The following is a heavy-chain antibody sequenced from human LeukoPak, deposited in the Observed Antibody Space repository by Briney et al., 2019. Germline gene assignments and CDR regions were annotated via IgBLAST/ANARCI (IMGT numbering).Heavy chain of an antibody. Sequence: ASVKVSCKASGYTFTGYYMHWVRQAPGQGLEWMGWINPNSGGTNYAQKFQGRVTMTRDTSISTAYMELSRLRSDDTAVYYCASRYCSGGSCQTGFDPWGQGTLVTVSS. CDR3: ASRYCSGGSCQTGFDP. D-gene: IGHD2-15*01. J-gene: IGHJ5*02. V-gene: IGHV1-2*02. CDR2: INPNSGGT. CDR1: GYTFTGYY.